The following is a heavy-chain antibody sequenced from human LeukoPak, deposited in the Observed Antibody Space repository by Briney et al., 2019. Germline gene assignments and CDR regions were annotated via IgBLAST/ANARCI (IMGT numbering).Heavy chain of an antibody. CDR2: IYYSGST. J-gene: IGHJ4*02. CDR3: ARHPLYYYGSGSYCFDY. D-gene: IGHD3-10*01. Sequence: SETLSLTCTVSGGSISSYYWSWIRQPPGKGLEWIGYIYYSGSTNYNPSLKSRVTISVDTSKNQFSLKLSSVTAADTAVYYCARHPLYYYGSGSYCFDYWGQGTLVTVSS. CDR1: GGSISSYY. V-gene: IGHV4-59*08.